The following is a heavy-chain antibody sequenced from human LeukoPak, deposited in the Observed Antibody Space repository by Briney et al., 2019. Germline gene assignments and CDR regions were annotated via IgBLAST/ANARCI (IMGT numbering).Heavy chain of an antibody. Sequence: PGGSPRLSCAASGFTFSNYGMHWVHQAPGKGLEWVAFIRYDGGNENYADSVKGRFTISRDNSKNTLYLQMNSLRAEDTAVYYCAKDHCFSTSCHYFDYWGQGTLVTVSS. J-gene: IGHJ4*02. D-gene: IGHD2-2*01. CDR2: IRYDGGNE. V-gene: IGHV3-30*02. CDR1: GFTFSNYG. CDR3: AKDHCFSTSCHYFDY.